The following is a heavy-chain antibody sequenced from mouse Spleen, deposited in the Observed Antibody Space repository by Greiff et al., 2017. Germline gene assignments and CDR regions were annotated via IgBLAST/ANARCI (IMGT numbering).Heavy chain of an antibody. CDR1: GYTFTSYW. CDR2: IYPGSGST. CDR3: ARYTPSYYYGSPWYFDV. J-gene: IGHJ1*01. Sequence: QVQLQQPGAELVKPGASVKMSCKASGYTFTSYWITWVKQRPGQGLEWIGDIYPGSGSTNYNEKFKSKATLTVDTSSSTAYMQLSSLTSEDSAVYYCARYTPSYYYGSPWYFDVWGAGTTVTVSS. V-gene: IGHV1-55*01. D-gene: IGHD1-1*01.